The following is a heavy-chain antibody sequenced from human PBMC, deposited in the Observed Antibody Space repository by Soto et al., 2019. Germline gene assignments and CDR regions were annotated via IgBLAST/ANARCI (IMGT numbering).Heavy chain of an antibody. CDR1: GFTFSSYV. CDR2: ISYDGSNK. V-gene: IGHV3-30-3*01. D-gene: IGHD6-19*01. CDR3: ARVAEFLAVAGSRAAPFDY. Sequence: QVQLVESGGGVVQPGRSLRLSCAASGFTFSSYVMHWVRQAPGKGLEWVAVISYDGSNKYFADSVKGRFTISRDNSKNTLYLQMNSLRSEDTAVYYCARVAEFLAVAGSRAAPFDYWGQGTLVTVPS. J-gene: IGHJ4*02.